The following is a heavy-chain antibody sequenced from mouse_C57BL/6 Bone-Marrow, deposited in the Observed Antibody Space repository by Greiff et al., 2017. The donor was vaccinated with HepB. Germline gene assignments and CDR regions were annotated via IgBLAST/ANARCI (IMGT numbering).Heavy chain of an antibody. D-gene: IGHD2-4*01. V-gene: IGHV1-72*01. Sequence: QVQLQQPGAELVKPGASVKLSCKASGYTFTSYWMHWVKQRPGRGLEWIGRIDPNSGGTKYNEKFKSKATLTVDKPSSTAYMELSSLTSEDSAVYYCASPEYNDYGDLLHFDYWGQGTTLTVSS. CDR2: IDPNSGGT. CDR1: GYTFTSYW. CDR3: ASPEYNDYGDLLHFDY. J-gene: IGHJ2*01.